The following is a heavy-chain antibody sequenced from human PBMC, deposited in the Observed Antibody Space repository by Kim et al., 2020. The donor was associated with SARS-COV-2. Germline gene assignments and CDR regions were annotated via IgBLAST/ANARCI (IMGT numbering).Heavy chain of an antibody. V-gene: IGHV5-10-1*01. Sequence: GDSLKISCKGSGYSFTSYWISWVRQMPGKGLEWMGRIDPSDSYTNYSPSFQGHVTISADKSISTAYLQWSSLKASDTAMYYCARVGRYYDILIGPYAFDIWGQGTMVTVSS. CDR1: GYSFTSYW. D-gene: IGHD3-9*01. CDR2: IDPSDSYT. J-gene: IGHJ3*02. CDR3: ARVGRYYDILIGPYAFDI.